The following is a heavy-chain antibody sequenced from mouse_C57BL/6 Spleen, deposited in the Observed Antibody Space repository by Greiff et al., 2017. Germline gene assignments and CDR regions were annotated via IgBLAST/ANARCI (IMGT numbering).Heavy chain of an antibody. CDR3: ARGVNYYGSSPYAMDY. CDR1: GYTFTDYN. Sequence: VQLQQSGPELVKPGASVKIPCKASGYTFTDYNMDWVKQSHGKSLEWIGDINPNNGGTIYNQKFKGKATLTVDKSSSTAYMELRSLTSEDTAVYYCARGVNYYGSSPYAMDYWGQGTSVTVSS. D-gene: IGHD1-1*01. V-gene: IGHV1-18*01. J-gene: IGHJ4*01. CDR2: INPNNGGT.